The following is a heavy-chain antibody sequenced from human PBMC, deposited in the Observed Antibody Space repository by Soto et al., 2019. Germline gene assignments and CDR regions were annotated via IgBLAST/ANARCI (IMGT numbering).Heavy chain of an antibody. CDR1: CYSFSTYW. J-gene: IGHJ4*02. Sequence: GESLKISCKASCYSFSTYWIGSVRQMPGEGLEWMGIIYPADSDTTYSPSFRGRVTISADRSISTAYLQWSSLKASDSAMYYCARRGVTYSFDYWGQGTQVNVSS. CDR2: IYPADSDT. V-gene: IGHV5-51*01. CDR3: ARRGVTYSFDY. D-gene: IGHD2-21*02.